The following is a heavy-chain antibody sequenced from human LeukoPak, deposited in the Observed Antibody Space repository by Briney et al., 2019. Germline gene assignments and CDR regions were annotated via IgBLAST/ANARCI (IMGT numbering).Heavy chain of an antibody. CDR2: VSHIGST. CDR3: VRHATGTTLNN. J-gene: IGHJ4*02. CDR1: GVSISSSSHY. D-gene: IGHD1-1*01. Sequence: SETLSLTCTVSGVSISSSSHYWAWIRQPPGMGLEWIGTVSHIGSTYYNPSLKSRVTIFADTSKSQISLNLNSVTAADTAIYYCVRHATGTTLNNWGQGTQVTVSS. V-gene: IGHV4-39*01.